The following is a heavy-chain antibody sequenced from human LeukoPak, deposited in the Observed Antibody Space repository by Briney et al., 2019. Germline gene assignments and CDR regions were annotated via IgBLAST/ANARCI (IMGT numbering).Heavy chain of an antibody. CDR2: INWDGGST. Sequence: PGGSLRLSCAASGFTFDDYGMSWARHAPGKGLEWVCGINWDGGSTVYADSVKGRFTISRDNAKNFLYLQMNSLRAEDTALYYCARTVSSAGWSDDAFDIWGQGTMVTASS. V-gene: IGHV3-20*04. CDR1: GFTFDDYG. D-gene: IGHD6-19*01. CDR3: ARTVSSAGWSDDAFDI. J-gene: IGHJ3*02.